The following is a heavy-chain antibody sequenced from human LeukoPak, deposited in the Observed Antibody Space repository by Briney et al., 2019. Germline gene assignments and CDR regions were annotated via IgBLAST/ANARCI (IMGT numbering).Heavy chain of an antibody. Sequence: GRSLRLSCAASGFTFSSHAMHWVRQAPGKGLEWVAIISYDGSNKYYADSVKGRFTISRDNSKNTLYLQMNSLRAEDTAVYYCAKEPTTGTKRNWFDPWGQGTLVTVSS. CDR3: AKEPTTGTKRNWFDP. J-gene: IGHJ5*02. V-gene: IGHV3-30-3*01. D-gene: IGHD1-1*01. CDR1: GFTFSSHA. CDR2: ISYDGSNK.